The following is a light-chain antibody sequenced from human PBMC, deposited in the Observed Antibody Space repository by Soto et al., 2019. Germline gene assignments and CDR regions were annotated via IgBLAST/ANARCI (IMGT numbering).Light chain of an antibody. V-gene: IGKV1-5*03. Sequence: DIPMTQSPSTLSASVGDRVTITCRASQSISSWLAWYQQKPGKAPKLLIYKASSLESGVPSRFSGSGSGTEFTLTISSLQPDDFATYYCQPSWTFRQGTKVEIK. CDR2: KAS. CDR3: QPSWT. J-gene: IGKJ1*01. CDR1: QSISSW.